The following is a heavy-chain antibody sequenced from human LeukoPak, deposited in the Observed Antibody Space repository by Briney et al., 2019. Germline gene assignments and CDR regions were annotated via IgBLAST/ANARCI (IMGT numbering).Heavy chain of an antibody. CDR1: GFTFSNHW. D-gene: IGHD5-18*01. J-gene: IGHJ4*02. CDR2: INRGGSRT. Sequence: GGSLRLSCAASGFTFSNHWMHWVRQAPGKGLMWVSRINRGGSRTDYADSVKGRFTISRDDAKNTLYLQLNSLRAEDTAVYYCARDLDSYGSFDYWGQGTLVTVSS. CDR3: ARDLDSYGSFDY. V-gene: IGHV3-74*01.